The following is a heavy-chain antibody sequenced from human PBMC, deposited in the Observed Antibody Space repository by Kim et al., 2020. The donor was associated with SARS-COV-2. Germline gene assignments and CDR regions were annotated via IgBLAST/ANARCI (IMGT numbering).Heavy chain of an antibody. CDR1: GYTFTSYA. J-gene: IGHJ5*02. D-gene: IGHD3-10*01. V-gene: IGHV7-4-1*02. CDR2: INTNTGNP. Sequence: ASVKVSCKASGYTFTSYAMNWVRQAPGQGLEWMGWINTNTGNPTYAQGFTGRFVFSLDTSVSTAYLQISSLKAEDTAVYYCAGDYTDPFGSGSYYPRGFDPWGQGTLVSVSS. CDR3: AGDYTDPFGSGSYYPRGFDP.